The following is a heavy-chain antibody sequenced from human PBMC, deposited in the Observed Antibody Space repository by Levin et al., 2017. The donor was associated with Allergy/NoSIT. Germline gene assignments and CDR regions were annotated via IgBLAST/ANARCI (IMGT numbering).Heavy chain of an antibody. D-gene: IGHD2-2*03. CDR1: GFTFSSYA. CDR3: ARAHPGYCSSTSCYGQNDAFDI. CDR2: ISYDGSNK. Sequence: GESLKISCAASGFTFSSYAMHWVRQAPGKGLEWVAVISYDGSNKYYADSVKGRFTISRDNSKNTLYLQMNSLRAEDTAVYYCARAHPGYCSSTSCYGQNDAFDIWGQGTMVTVSS. J-gene: IGHJ3*02. V-gene: IGHV3-30-3*01.